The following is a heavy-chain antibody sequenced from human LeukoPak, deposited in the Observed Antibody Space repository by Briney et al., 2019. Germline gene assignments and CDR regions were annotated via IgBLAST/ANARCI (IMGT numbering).Heavy chain of an antibody. CDR3: ARGRIVATICPFDY. J-gene: IGHJ4*02. CDR2: INPKSGGT. D-gene: IGHD5-12*01. CDR1: GNTFTGYY. V-gene: IGHV1-2*02. Sequence: ASVKVSCKASGNTFTGYYIHWVRQVPGRGLEWMGWINPKSGGTNYAQKFQGRVTMTRDSSISTAYMELSRLTSDDTAVYYCARGRIVATICPFDYWGQGTLVTVSS.